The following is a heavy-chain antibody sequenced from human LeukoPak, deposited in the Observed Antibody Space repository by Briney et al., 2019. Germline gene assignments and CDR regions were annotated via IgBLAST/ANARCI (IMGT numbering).Heavy chain of an antibody. CDR2: IYSSGDT. CDR3: ARDVGSGGGTFPTYHFDF. V-gene: IGHV4-4*07. Sequence: PSETLSLTCTVSGGSISSYHWDWIRQPAGKGLEWIGRIYSSGDTNYNPSLKSRVTMSVDTSKNQFSLRLSSLTAADTAVYYCARDVGSGGGTFPTYHFDFWGQGTLVTVSS. J-gene: IGHJ4*02. CDR1: GGSISSYH. D-gene: IGHD3-10*01.